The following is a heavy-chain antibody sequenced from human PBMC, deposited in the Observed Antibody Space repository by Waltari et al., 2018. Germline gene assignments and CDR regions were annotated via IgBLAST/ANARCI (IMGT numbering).Heavy chain of an antibody. CDR2: INHSGST. V-gene: IGHV4-34*01. D-gene: IGHD7-27*01. J-gene: IGHJ4*02. CDR3: VLGFRRYFDY. CDR1: GGSFSGYY. Sequence: QVQLQQWGAGLLKPSETLSLTCAVYGGSFSGYYWSWIRQPPGKGLEWIGEINHSGSTNYNPSLKSRVTISVDTSKNQFSLKLSSVTAADMAVYYCVLGFRRYFDYWGQGTLVTVSS.